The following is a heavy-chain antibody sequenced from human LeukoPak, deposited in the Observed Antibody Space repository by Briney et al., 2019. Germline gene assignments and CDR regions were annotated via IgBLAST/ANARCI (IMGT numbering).Heavy chain of an antibody. CDR3: ARSNYDSSGYHGAFDI. Sequence: SETLSLTCTVSGGSTSSYYWSWIRQPPGKGLEWIGYIYYSGSTNYNPSLKSRVTISVDTSKNQFSLKLSSVTAADTAVYYCARSNYDSSGYHGAFDIWGQGTMVTVSS. J-gene: IGHJ3*02. CDR2: IYYSGST. D-gene: IGHD3-22*01. V-gene: IGHV4-59*08. CDR1: GGSTSSYY.